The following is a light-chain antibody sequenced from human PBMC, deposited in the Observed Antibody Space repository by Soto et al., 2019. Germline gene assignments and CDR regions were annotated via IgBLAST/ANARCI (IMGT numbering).Light chain of an antibody. J-gene: IGLJ2*01. CDR1: SGHSSYA. CDR2: LNSDGSH. CDR3: QTWGTGIQV. V-gene: IGLV4-69*01. Sequence: QPVLTQSPSASASLGASVKLTCTLSSGHSSYAIAWHQQQPEKGPRYLMKLNSDGSHSKGDGIPDRFSGSSSGAERCLTISSLQSEEEADYYCQTWGTGIQVFGGGTKLTVL.